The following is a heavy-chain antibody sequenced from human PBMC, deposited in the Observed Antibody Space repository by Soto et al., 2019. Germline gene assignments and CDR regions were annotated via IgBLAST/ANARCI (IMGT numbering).Heavy chain of an antibody. D-gene: IGHD3-3*01. CDR2: ISAYNGNT. Sequence: QVPLVQSGAEVKKPGASVKVSCKASGYTFTSYGISWVRQAPEQGLEWMGWISAYNGNTNYAQKLQGRVTLTTDTSTSTAYMELRSLRSDDTAVYYCARARYYDFWSGYTSGDWFDPWGQGTLVTVSS. J-gene: IGHJ5*02. V-gene: IGHV1-18*01. CDR3: ARARYYDFWSGYTSGDWFDP. CDR1: GYTFTSYG.